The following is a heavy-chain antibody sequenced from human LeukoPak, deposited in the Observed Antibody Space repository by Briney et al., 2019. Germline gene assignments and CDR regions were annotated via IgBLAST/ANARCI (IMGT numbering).Heavy chain of an antibody. CDR2: INGDGSSP. D-gene: IGHD2-15*01. V-gene: IGHV3-74*01. Sequence: PGGSLRLSCAASGFTDSSNYMNWVRQAPGKGLVWVSRINGDGSSPSYADSVKGRFTISRDNSKNTLYLQMNNLSAEDTAVYYCARETSGSFPYWGQGTLVTVSS. CDR1: GFTDSSNY. CDR3: ARETSGSFPY. J-gene: IGHJ4*02.